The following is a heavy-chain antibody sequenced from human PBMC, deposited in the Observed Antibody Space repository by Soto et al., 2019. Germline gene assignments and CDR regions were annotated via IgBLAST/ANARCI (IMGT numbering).Heavy chain of an antibody. Sequence: EVQLVESGENLVQPGGSLRLSCAASGFTFSSYWIHWVRQAPGKGLVWVSRIKGDEITTNYADSVKGRFTISRDNAKNTVFLQMHSLRAEDTALYYCARGLYGAYGQDFWGQGTLVTVSS. CDR1: GFTFSSYW. D-gene: IGHD4-17*01. V-gene: IGHV3-74*01. J-gene: IGHJ4*02. CDR2: IKGDEITT. CDR3: ARGLYGAYGQDF.